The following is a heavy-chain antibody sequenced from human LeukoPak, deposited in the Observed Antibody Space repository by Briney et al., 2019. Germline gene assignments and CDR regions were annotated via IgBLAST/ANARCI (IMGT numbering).Heavy chain of an antibody. CDR2: IYHSGST. CDR1: GASISSNYW. D-gene: IGHD5-12*01. CDR3: ARGRGSEELDY. Sequence: SETLSLTCAVSGASISSNYWWSWVRQPPGKGLEWIGEIYHSGSTIYKPSLKSRVTVSVDKSKNQFSLKLSSVTAADTAVYYCARGRGSEELDYWGQGTLVTVSS. V-gene: IGHV4-4*02. J-gene: IGHJ4*02.